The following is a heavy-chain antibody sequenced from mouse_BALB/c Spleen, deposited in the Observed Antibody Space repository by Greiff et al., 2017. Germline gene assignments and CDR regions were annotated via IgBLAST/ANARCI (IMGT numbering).Heavy chain of an antibody. V-gene: IGHV2-6-7*01. CDR1: GFSLTGYG. J-gene: IGHJ2*01. CDR2: IWGDGST. D-gene: IGHD1-2*01. Sequence: VKLVESGPGLVAPSQSLSITCTVSGFSLTGYGVNWVRQPPGKGLEWLGMIWGDGSTDYNSALKSRLSISKDNSKSQVFLKMNSLQTDDTARYYCASQLLRLRGVPYYCDYWGQGTTLTVSS. CDR3: ASQLLRLRGVPYYCDY.